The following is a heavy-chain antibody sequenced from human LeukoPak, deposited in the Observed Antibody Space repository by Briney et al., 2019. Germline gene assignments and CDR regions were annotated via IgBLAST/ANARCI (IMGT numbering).Heavy chain of an antibody. Sequence: GGSLRLSCAASGFSFSSYAMNWVRQAPGKGLEWVSSIDSSSSHIYYADSVQGRFTISRDNTKSSLYLQMNSLRAEDMAVYYCARGYCGGDCYGDWGQGTLVTVSS. CDR1: GFSFSSYA. D-gene: IGHD2-21*02. J-gene: IGHJ1*01. CDR3: ARGYCGGDCYGD. V-gene: IGHV3-21*01. CDR2: IDSSSSHI.